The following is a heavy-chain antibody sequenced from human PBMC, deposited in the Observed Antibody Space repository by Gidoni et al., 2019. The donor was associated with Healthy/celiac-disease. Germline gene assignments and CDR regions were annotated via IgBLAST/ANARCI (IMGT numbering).Heavy chain of an antibody. CDR3: ARSRDGYSYYYYYRMDV. Sequence: QVQLQESGPGLVKPSQPLSLTCTVSVGSISSGGYYWSWIRQHPGKGLAWIGYIYYSGSTYYNPSLKSRVTISVDTSKNQFSLKLSSVTAADTAVYYCARSRDGYSYYYYYRMDVWGQGTTVTVS. J-gene: IGHJ6*02. V-gene: IGHV4-31*03. CDR2: IYYSGST. D-gene: IGHD5-18*01. CDR1: VGSISSGGYY.